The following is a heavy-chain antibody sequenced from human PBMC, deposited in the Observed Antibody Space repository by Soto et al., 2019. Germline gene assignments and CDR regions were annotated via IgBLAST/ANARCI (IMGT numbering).Heavy chain of an antibody. J-gene: IGHJ4*02. CDR3: ARVFRLAVESSCFDY. D-gene: IGHD6-19*01. Sequence: ASVKVSCKASGYKFTGYGIGWVRQAPGQGLEWMGWISAYNGNPSYAQKFPGRVTMTTDTSTSTAYMELRRLRADDTAVYFCARVFRLAVESSCFDYWGQGTLVTVSS. CDR1: GYKFTGYG. V-gene: IGHV1-18*01. CDR2: ISAYNGNP.